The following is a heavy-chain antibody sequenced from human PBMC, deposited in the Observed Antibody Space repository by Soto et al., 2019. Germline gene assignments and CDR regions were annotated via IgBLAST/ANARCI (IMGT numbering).Heavy chain of an antibody. J-gene: IGHJ4*02. CDR2: IYYSGST. Sequence: SETLSLTCTVSGGSISSYYWSWIRQPPGKGLEWIGYIYYSGSTNYNPSLNSRVNISLDTSFYLELTSVTAADTAVYFCVRKYYDTSAYSIDSWGQGNLVTVSS. CDR3: VRKYYDTSAYSIDS. CDR1: GGSISSYY. V-gene: IGHV4-59*08. D-gene: IGHD3-22*01.